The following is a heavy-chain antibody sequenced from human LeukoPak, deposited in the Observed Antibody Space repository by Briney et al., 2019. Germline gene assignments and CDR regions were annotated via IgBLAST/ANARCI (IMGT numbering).Heavy chain of an antibody. CDR1: GFTLSDHW. J-gene: IGHJ5*02. CDR2: INVDGSDT. D-gene: IGHD1-1*01. Sequence: GRSLRLSCAASGFTLSDHWMNWVRQPPGKGLLWVSHINVDGSDTDYADSVKGRFTISRDNARNTLYLQMDSLRVEDTAVYYCVRDGTGYPPFDLWGQGNLVTVSS. V-gene: IGHV3-74*01. CDR3: VRDGTGYPPFDL.